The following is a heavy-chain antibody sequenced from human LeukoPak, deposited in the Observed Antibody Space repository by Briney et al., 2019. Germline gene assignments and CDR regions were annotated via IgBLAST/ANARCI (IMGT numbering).Heavy chain of an antibody. J-gene: IGHJ4*02. CDR1: GFSFSNYA. CDR3: ARETLYYDYVWGSYRYSSIDY. V-gene: IGHV3-66*02. D-gene: IGHD3-16*02. Sequence: GGSLRLSCAASGFSFSNYAMSWVRQAPGKGLEWVSVIYSGGSTYYADSVKGRFTISRDNSKNTLYLQMNSLRAEDTAVYYCARETLYYDYVWGSYRYSSIDYWGQGTLVTVSS. CDR2: IYSGGST.